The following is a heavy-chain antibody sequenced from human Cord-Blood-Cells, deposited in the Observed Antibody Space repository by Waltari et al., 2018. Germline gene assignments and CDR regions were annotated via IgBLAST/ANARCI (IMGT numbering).Heavy chain of an antibody. CDR3: ARARVTRNKEYSSSSFDY. CDR1: GYTFTGYY. D-gene: IGHD6-6*01. Sequence: QVQLVQSGAEVKKPGASVKVSCKASGYTFTGYYMHWVRQAPGQGLEWMGWINPNSGGTNYAQKLQGRVTMTRDTSISTAYMELSRLRSDDTAVYYCARARVTRNKEYSSSSFDYWGQGTLVTVSS. CDR2: INPNSGGT. V-gene: IGHV1-2*02. J-gene: IGHJ4*02.